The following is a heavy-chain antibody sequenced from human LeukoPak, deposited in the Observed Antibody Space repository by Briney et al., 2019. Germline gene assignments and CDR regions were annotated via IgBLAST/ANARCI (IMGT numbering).Heavy chain of an antibody. CDR1: GDSVSSNSAA. Sequence: SHTLSLTYAISGDSVSSNSAAWNWLRQSPSRGLEWLGRTYYRSKWSSDYAVSMESRIIINSDTSKNQFSLQLNSVTPEDTAVYYCARGRSWPLDYWGQGTLVTVSS. J-gene: IGHJ4*02. V-gene: IGHV6-1*01. CDR3: ARGRSWPLDY. D-gene: IGHD6-13*01. CDR2: TYYRSKWSS.